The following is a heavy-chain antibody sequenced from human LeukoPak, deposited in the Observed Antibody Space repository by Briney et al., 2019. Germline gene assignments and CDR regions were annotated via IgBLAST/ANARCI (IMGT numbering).Heavy chain of an antibody. V-gene: IGHV4-59*01. J-gene: IGHJ4*02. Sequence: SETLSLTCTVSGGSISSYYWSWIRQPPGKGLEWIGYVYYSGSTNYNPSLKSRVTISVETSKNQFSLKLSSVTAADTAVYYCAGGSSGYYYSAGLRYWGQGTLVTVSS. CDR2: VYYSGST. D-gene: IGHD3-22*01. CDR1: GGSISSYY. CDR3: AGGSSGYYYSAGLRY.